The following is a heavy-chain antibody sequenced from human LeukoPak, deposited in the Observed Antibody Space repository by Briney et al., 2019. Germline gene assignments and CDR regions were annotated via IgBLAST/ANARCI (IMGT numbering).Heavy chain of an antibody. D-gene: IGHD3-10*01. CDR2: ISSSGNTI. J-gene: IGHJ5*02. Sequence: PGGSLRLSCAASRFTFSNYEMNWVRQAPGKGLEWVSYISSSGNTIYYADSVKGRFTISRDNAKNSLYLQMNRLRAEDTAVYYCARDFYMARRGAFDPWGQGTLVTVSS. CDR3: ARDFYMARRGAFDP. CDR1: RFTFSNYE. V-gene: IGHV3-48*03.